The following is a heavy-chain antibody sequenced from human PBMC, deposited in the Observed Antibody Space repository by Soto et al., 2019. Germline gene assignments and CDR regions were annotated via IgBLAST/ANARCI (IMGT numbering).Heavy chain of an antibody. D-gene: IGHD2-2*01. CDR3: GRELGICSSTSCYSSL. CDR1: GFTFSSYG. J-gene: IGHJ4*02. Sequence: QVQLVESGGGVVQPGRSLRLSCAASGFTFSSYGMHWVRQAPGKGLEWVAVIWYDGSNKYYADSVKGRFTISRDNSKNPLYLKMNSLRAEDKAVYYCGRELGICSSTSCYSSLWGQGTLVTVSS. CDR2: IWYDGSNK. V-gene: IGHV3-33*01.